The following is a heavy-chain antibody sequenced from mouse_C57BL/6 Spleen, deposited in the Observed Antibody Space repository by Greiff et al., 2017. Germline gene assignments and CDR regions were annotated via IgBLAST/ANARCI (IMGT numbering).Heavy chain of an antibody. Sequence: EVKLVESEGGLVQPGSSMKLSCTASGFTFSDYYMAWVRQVPEKGLEWVANINYDGSSTYYLDSLKSRFIISRDNAKNILYLQMSSLKSEDTATYYGARVDYAMDYWGQGTSVTVSS. CDR3: ARVDYAMDY. V-gene: IGHV5-16*01. CDR2: INYDGSST. CDR1: GFTFSDYY. J-gene: IGHJ4*01.